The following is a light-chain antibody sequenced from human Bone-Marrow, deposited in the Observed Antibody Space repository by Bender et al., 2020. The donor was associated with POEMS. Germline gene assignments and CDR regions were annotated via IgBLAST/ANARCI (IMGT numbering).Light chain of an antibody. Sequence: QSALTQPASVSGSPGQSITLSCTGTSSDVGAYNFVSWYQHHPGQALKLMIYDVINRPSGVSNRFSGSKSGTSASLAITGLQAEDEGDYYCQSYDNSLGGWVFGGGTKLTVL. CDR3: QSYDNSLGGWV. V-gene: IGLV2-14*03. CDR2: DVI. J-gene: IGLJ3*02. CDR1: SSDVGAYNF.